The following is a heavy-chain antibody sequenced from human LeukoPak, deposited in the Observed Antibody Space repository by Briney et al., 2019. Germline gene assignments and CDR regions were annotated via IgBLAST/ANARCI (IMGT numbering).Heavy chain of an antibody. D-gene: IGHD6-13*01. CDR1: GYTFTSYD. CDR3: ARDVAAAGTPPMD. J-gene: IGHJ4*02. CDR2: INPSGGST. V-gene: IGHV1-46*01. Sequence: GASVKVSCKASGYTFTSYDMHWVRQAPGQGLEWMGIINPSGGSTSYAQKFQGRVTMTRDTSTSTVYMELSSLRSEDTAVYYCARDVAAAGTPPMDWGQGTLVTVCS.